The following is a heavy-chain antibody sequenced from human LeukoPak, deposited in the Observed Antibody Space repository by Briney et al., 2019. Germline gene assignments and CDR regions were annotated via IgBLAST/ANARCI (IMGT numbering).Heavy chain of an antibody. D-gene: IGHD3-10*01. CDR3: ARGRKAWFGESDYFDY. J-gene: IGHJ4*02. CDR1: GGSFSGYY. Sequence: SETLSLTCAVYGGSFSGYYWSWIRQPPGKGLEWIGEINHSGSTSYNPSLKSRVTISVDTSKNQFSLKLSSVTAADTAVYYCARGRKAWFGESDYFDYWGQGTLVTVSS. CDR2: INHSGST. V-gene: IGHV4-34*01.